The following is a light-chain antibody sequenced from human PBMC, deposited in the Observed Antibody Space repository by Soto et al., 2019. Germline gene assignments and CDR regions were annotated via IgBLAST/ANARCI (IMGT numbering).Light chain of an antibody. Sequence: DIQLTQSPSTLSASVGDRVTITCRASQSIGDWLAWYQQRPGKAPKLLIYKASNLQTGVPSRFSGSGSGTEFTLTISSPQPDDFAIYYCQQFNSYPYTFGQGTKLEIK. J-gene: IGKJ2*01. CDR1: QSIGDW. V-gene: IGKV1-5*03. CDR2: KAS. CDR3: QQFNSYPYT.